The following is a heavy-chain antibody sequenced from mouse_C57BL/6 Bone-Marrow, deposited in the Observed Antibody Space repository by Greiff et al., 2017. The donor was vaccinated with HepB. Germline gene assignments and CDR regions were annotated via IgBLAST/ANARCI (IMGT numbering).Heavy chain of an antibody. D-gene: IGHD2-4*01. CDR3: ARGNDYDAGFAY. J-gene: IGHJ3*01. CDR2: IYPRSGNT. Sequence: QVQLKESGAELARPGASVKLSCKASGYTFTSYGISWVKQRTGQGLEWIGEIYPRSGNTYYNEKFKGKATLTADKSSSTAYMELRSLTSEDSAVYFCARGNDYDAGFAYWGQGTLVTVSA. CDR1: GYTFTSYG. V-gene: IGHV1-81*01.